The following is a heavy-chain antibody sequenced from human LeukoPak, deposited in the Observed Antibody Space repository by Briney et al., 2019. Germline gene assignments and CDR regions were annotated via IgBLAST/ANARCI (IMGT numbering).Heavy chain of an antibody. CDR3: ARSSSGSYYNAFDF. Sequence: GESLQISCKGSGYSFTSYWIGWVRQLPGKGLEWMGIIYPGDSGTKYSPSFQGQVTISADKSISTAYLQWSILKASDTAMYYCARSSSGSYYNAFDFCGQGTMATVSS. D-gene: IGHD1-26*01. V-gene: IGHV5-51*01. J-gene: IGHJ3*01. CDR1: GYSFTSYW. CDR2: IYPGDSGT.